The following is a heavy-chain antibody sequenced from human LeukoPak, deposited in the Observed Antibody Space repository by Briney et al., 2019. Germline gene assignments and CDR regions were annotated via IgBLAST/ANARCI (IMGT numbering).Heavy chain of an antibody. Sequence: GGSLRLSCAASGFTFSSYEMIWVRQAPGKGLEWISYISRSAATVYYADSVKGRFTISRDNAKNSLYLQMNSLRAEDTAVYYCARKDSGWHLYWGQGTLVTVSS. CDR3: ARKDSGWHLY. V-gene: IGHV3-48*03. J-gene: IGHJ4*02. CDR1: GFTFSSYE. CDR2: ISRSAATV. D-gene: IGHD6-19*01.